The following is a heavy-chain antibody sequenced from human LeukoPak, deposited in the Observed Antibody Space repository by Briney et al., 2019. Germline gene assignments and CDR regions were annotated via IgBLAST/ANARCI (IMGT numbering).Heavy chain of an antibody. Sequence: PGGSLRLSCAASGYTFSRHGIHWVRQAPGKGLEWVAFIRYDGSNKYYADSVKGRFTTSRDDSKNTLYLQMNSLRAEDTAVYYCAKGSFYCNGNTCPQYYYYMDVWGKGTTVIVSS. V-gene: IGHV3-30*02. CDR2: IRYDGSNK. CDR3: AKGSFYCNGNTCPQYYYYMDV. CDR1: GYTFSRHG. D-gene: IGHD2/OR15-2a*01. J-gene: IGHJ6*03.